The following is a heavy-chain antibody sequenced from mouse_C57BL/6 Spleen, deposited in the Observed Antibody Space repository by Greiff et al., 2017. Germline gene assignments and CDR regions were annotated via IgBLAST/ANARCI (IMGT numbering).Heavy chain of an antibody. Sequence: VQLKESGPGLVAPSQSLSITCTVSGFSLTSYGVSWVRHPPGKGLEWLGVIWGDGSTNYHSALISRLSISKDNSNGQVFVKLNRLQTDVTTPYYCAKQGSSAWFAYWGQGTLVTVSA. D-gene: IGHD1-3*01. V-gene: IGHV2-3*01. CDR2: IWGDGST. CDR1: GFSLTSYG. CDR3: AKQGSSAWFAY. J-gene: IGHJ3*01.